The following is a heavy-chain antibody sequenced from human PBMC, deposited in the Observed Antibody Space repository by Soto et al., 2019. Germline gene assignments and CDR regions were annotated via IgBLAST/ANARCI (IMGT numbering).Heavy chain of an antibody. Sequence: LSLTCAVSGGSISSGGYSWSWIRQPPGKGLEWIGYIYHSGSTYYNPSLKSRVTISVDRSKNQFSLKLSSVTAADTAVYYCARAELGRVVTRIYGIDVWGPGTTVTVS. J-gene: IGHJ6*02. CDR1: GGSISSGGYS. CDR3: ARAELGRVVTRIYGIDV. V-gene: IGHV4-30-2*01. CDR2: IYHSGST. D-gene: IGHD2-21*02.